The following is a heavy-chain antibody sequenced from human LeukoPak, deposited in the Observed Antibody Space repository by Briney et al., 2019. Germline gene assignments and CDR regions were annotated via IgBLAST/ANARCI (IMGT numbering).Heavy chain of an antibody. CDR1: GGTFSGYA. CDR3: ARALRLGELSFDY. J-gene: IGHJ4*02. CDR2: IIPIFGTA. D-gene: IGHD3-16*02. Sequence: SVKVSCKASGGTFSGYAISWVRQAPGQGLEWMGGIIPIFGTANYAQKFQGRVTITTDESTSTAYIELSSLRSEDTAVYYCARALRLGELSFDYWGQGTLVTVSS. V-gene: IGHV1-69*05.